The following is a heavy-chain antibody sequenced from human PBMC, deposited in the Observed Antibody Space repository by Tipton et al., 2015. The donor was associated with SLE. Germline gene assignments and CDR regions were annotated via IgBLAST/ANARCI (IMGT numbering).Heavy chain of an antibody. V-gene: IGHV4-34*01. Sequence: TLSLTCAVYGGPFTGNYWNWIGEINYSGSTNYNPSLRSRVTISVDTSKSQFSLNLRSVTAADTAVYYCARTRDGDYVYYYYGMDVWGQGTTVTVSS. D-gene: IGHD4-17*01. CDR3: ARTRDGDYVYYYYGMDV. J-gene: IGHJ6*02. CDR1: GGPFTGNY. CDR2: INYSGST.